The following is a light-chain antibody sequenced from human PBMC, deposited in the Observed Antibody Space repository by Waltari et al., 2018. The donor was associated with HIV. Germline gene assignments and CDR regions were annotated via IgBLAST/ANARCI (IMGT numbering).Light chain of an antibody. V-gene: IGLV3-1*01. CDR2: QDN. Sequence: SSDLTQPPSESVSPGQTASVTCSGDALSNKFVCWYQMRPGQSALLVIYQDNKRPAGIPERFSGSNSGDTATLTISGTQVMDEAEYYCQAWGSSTALYVFGTGTKVTVL. J-gene: IGLJ1*01. CDR3: QAWGSSTALYV. CDR1: ALSNKF.